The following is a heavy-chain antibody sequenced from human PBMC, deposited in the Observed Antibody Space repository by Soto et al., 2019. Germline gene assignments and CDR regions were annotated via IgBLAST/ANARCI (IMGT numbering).Heavy chain of an antibody. CDR1: GGTFSSYA. CDR3: ARGYTNAPFDY. D-gene: IGHD2-8*01. Sequence: GASVKVSCKASGGTFSSYAISWVRQAPGQGLEWMGGIIPIFGTANYAQKFQGRVTITADKSTSTAYMELSSLRSEDTAVYYCARGYTNAPFDYWGQGTLVTVSS. CDR2: IIPIFGTA. J-gene: IGHJ4*02. V-gene: IGHV1-69*06.